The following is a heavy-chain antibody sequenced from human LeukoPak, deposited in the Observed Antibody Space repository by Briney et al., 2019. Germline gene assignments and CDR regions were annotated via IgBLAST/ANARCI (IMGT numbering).Heavy chain of an antibody. V-gene: IGHV3-30*02. J-gene: IGHJ5*02. D-gene: IGHD2/OR15-2a*01. Sequence: GRSLRLSCAASGFNFSNYGMHWVRQGPGKGLEWVASIRHDGGNEWFAESVKGRFTISRDNAKRMLYLQMNSLTPEDTSVYYCAKGALILAVVPDWFDPWGQGTQVTVSS. CDR1: GFNFSNYG. CDR3: AKGALILAVVPDWFDP. CDR2: IRHDGGNE.